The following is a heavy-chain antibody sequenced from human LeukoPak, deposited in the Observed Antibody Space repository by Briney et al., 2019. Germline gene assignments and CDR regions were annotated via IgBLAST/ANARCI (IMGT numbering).Heavy chain of an antibody. V-gene: IGHV3-53*01. J-gene: IGHJ4*02. Sequence: GGSLRLSCAASGFTVSRNYMSWGRQAPGKGLEWVSVIYSDGSTYYADSVKGRFTISRDNSKNTLHLQMNSLRAEDTAVYYCARDSGYDLRPTLDYWGQGTLVTVSS. CDR1: GFTVSRNY. D-gene: IGHD5-12*01. CDR3: ARDSGYDLRPTLDY. CDR2: IYSDGST.